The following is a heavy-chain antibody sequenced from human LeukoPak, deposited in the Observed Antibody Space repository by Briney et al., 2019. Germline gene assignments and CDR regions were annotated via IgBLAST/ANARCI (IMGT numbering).Heavy chain of an antibody. J-gene: IGHJ3*02. V-gene: IGHV3-30-3*01. CDR1: GFTFRSYG. CDR2: ISYDGSNK. CDR3: AREIFNGFDI. Sequence: PGRSLRLSCAAPGFTFRSYGIHWVRQAPGKGLEWVAVISYDGSNKDYADSVKGRFTISRDNSKNTLYLQMNSLRAEDTAVYYCAREIFNGFDIWGQGTMVTVCS.